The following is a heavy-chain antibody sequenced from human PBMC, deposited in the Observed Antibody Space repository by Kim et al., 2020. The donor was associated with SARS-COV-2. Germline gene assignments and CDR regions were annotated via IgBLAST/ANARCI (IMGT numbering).Heavy chain of an antibody. J-gene: IGHJ4*02. V-gene: IGHV3-21*01. D-gene: IGHD3-10*01. CDR3: ATSAMVRGRKPGEY. Sequence: ETVKGPFTISRDKAKNTLYLQMTSLRDEGTAVYYCATSAMVRGRKPGEYWGQGTLVTVSS.